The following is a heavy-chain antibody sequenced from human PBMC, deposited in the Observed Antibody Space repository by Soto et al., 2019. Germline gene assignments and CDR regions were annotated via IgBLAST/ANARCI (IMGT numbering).Heavy chain of an antibody. CDR2: IYYSGST. Sequence: PSETLSLTCTVSGGSISSYYWSWIRQPPGKGLEWIGYIYYSGSTYYNPSLKSRVTISVDTSKNQFSLKLSSVTAADTAVYYCAREVIKDTAMVTGVYYYYGMDVRGQGTTVTVSS. J-gene: IGHJ6*02. CDR1: GGSISSYY. CDR3: AREVIKDTAMVTGVYYYYGMDV. V-gene: IGHV4-59*12. D-gene: IGHD5-18*01.